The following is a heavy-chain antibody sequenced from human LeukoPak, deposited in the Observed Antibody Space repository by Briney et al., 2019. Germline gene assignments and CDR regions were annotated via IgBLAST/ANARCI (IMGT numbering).Heavy chain of an antibody. D-gene: IGHD6-19*01. Sequence: GGSLRLSCAASGFTFSSYSMNWVRQAPGKGLEWVSYISSSSSTVYYADSVKGRSTISRDNAKNSLYLQMNSLRDEDTAVYYCARDGGGRYSSGWYDYWGQGTLVTVSS. CDR3: ARDGGGRYSSGWYDY. V-gene: IGHV3-48*02. CDR2: ISSSSSTV. CDR1: GFTFSSYS. J-gene: IGHJ4*02.